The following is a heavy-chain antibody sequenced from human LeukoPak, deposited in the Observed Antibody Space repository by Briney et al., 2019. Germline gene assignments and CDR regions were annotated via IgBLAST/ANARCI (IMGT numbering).Heavy chain of an antibody. J-gene: IGHJ4*02. CDR3: AKELYYDSSGSHTVAFDY. V-gene: IGHV3-23*01. CDR1: GFTVSSNY. CDR2: ISGSGGST. D-gene: IGHD3-22*01. Sequence: PGGSLRLSCAASGFTVSSNYMSWVRQAPGKGLEWVSAISGSGGSTYYADSVKGRFTISRDNSKNTLYLQMNSLRAEDTAVYYCAKELYYDSSGSHTVAFDYWGQGTLVTVSS.